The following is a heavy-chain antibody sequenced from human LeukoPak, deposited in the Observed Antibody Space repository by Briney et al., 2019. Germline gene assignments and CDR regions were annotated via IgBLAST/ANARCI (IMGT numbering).Heavy chain of an antibody. V-gene: IGHV1-2*02. CDR3: ARSPGSYSPFDY. CDR2: INPNSGGT. Sequence: ASVKVSCKASGYTFTGYYMCWVRQAPGQGLEWMGWINPNSGGTNYAQKFQGRVTMTRDTSISTAYMELSRLRSDDTAVYYCARSPGSYSPFDYWGQGTLVTVSS. D-gene: IGHD1-26*01. CDR1: GYTFTGYY. J-gene: IGHJ4*02.